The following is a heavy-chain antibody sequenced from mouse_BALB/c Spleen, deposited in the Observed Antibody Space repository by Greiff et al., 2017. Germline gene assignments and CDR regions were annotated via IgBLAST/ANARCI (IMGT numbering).Heavy chain of an antibody. J-gene: IGHJ4*01. CDR3: ARVNYAMDY. Sequence: EVQLVESGPGLVKPSQSLSLTCTVTGYSITSDYAWNWIRQFPGNKLEWMGYISYSGSTSYNPYLKSRISITRDTPKHQFFLQCNSVTTEDTATYYCARVNYAMDYWGQETSVTVSS. CDR2: ISYSGST. V-gene: IGHV3-2*02. CDR1: GYSITSDYA.